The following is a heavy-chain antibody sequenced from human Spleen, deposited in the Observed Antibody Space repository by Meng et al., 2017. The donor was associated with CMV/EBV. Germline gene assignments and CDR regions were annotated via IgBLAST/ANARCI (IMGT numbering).Heavy chain of an antibody. CDR2: IQVIGHT. D-gene: IGHD3-16*01. CDR3: AGSRPGGGACDY. J-gene: IGHJ4*02. Sequence: ESGPGLVKPSATLSLHCLVSAASIKNYNWNWVRQPAGQGLEWIGLIQVIGHTVYNPSLKSRVTVSLDASKSQFSLTLNSVTAADTATYYCAGSRPGGGACDYWGQGILVTVSS. V-gene: IGHV4-4*07. CDR1: AASIKNYN.